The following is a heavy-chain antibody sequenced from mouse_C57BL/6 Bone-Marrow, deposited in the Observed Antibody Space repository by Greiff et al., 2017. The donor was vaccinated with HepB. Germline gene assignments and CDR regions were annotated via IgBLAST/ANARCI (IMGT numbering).Heavy chain of an antibody. Sequence: EVQLQESVAELVRPGASVKLSCTASGFNIKNTYMHWVKQRPEQGLEWIGRIDPANGNTKYAPKFQGKATITADTSSNTAYLQLSSLTSEDTAIYYCALTNPLPYYYGSSNWYFDVWGTGTTVTVSS. CDR1: GFNIKNTY. V-gene: IGHV14-3*01. D-gene: IGHD1-1*01. CDR3: ALTNPLPYYYGSSNWYFDV. J-gene: IGHJ1*03. CDR2: IDPANGNT.